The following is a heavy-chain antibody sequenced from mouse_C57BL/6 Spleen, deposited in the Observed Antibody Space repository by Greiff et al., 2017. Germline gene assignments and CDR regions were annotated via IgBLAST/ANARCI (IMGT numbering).Heavy chain of an antibody. D-gene: IGHD2-10*02. J-gene: IGHJ4*01. Sequence: QVQLKESGAELARPGASVKMSCKASGYTFTSYTMHWVKQRPGQGLEWIGYINPSSGYTKYNQKFKDKATLTADKSSSTAYMQLSSLTSEDSAVYYCARRYGYAMDYWGQGTSVTVSS. CDR3: ARRYGYAMDY. V-gene: IGHV1-4*01. CDR2: INPSSGYT. CDR1: GYTFTSYT.